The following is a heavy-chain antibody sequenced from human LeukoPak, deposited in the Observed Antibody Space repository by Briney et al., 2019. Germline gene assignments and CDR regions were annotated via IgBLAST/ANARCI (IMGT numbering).Heavy chain of an antibody. CDR2: INHSGST. Sequence: PSETLSLTCTVSGGSISSSSYYWGWIRQPPGKGLEWIGEINHSGSTNYNPSLKSRVTISVDTSKNQFSLKLSSVTAADTAVYYCARGKGGAVAYDYWGQGTLVTVSS. V-gene: IGHV4-39*07. J-gene: IGHJ4*02. D-gene: IGHD6-19*01. CDR1: GGSISSSSYY. CDR3: ARGKGGAVAYDY.